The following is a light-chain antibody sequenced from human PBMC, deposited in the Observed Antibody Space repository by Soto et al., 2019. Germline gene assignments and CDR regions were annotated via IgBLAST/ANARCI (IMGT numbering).Light chain of an antibody. CDR1: SSNIGSNT. V-gene: IGLV1-44*01. CDR2: KNN. CDR3: GTWDDSPKGYV. J-gene: IGLJ1*01. Sequence: QSVLTQSPSASGTPGQRVTISCSGSSSNIGSNTVNWFQQIPGTAPQLLIYKNNQRPSGVPDRFAGSKSGTSASRAIGGLQAEDEADYYCGTWDDSPKGYVFGAGTKLTVL.